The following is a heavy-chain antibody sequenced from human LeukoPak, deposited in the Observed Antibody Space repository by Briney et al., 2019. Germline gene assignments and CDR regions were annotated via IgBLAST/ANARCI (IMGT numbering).Heavy chain of an antibody. Sequence: GGSPRLFCAASGFIFSGSAMHWVRGASGKGLEEVGRIRRKANSYATAYAASVKGRFTISRDDSKNTAYLQMNSLKTEDTAVYYCTRAHSSGWYGEFYYYYCYMDVWGKGTTVTVSS. CDR3: TRAHSSGWYGEFYYYYCYMDV. CDR2: IRRKANSYAT. D-gene: IGHD6-19*01. J-gene: IGHJ6*03. V-gene: IGHV3-73*01. CDR1: GFIFSGSA.